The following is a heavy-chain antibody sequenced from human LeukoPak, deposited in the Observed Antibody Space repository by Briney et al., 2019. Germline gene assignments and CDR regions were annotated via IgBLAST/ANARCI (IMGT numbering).Heavy chain of an antibody. CDR1: GFTFSSYG. CDR3: VKVAKYYYGSETYYFFEH. CDR2: IKQDGSEK. D-gene: IGHD3-10*01. Sequence: GGTLRLSCVASGFTFSSYGMTWVRQAPGKGLEWVANIKQDGSEKYYVDSVKGRFTISRDNAKNSLDLQMNSLRVEDTGIYYCVKVAKYYYGSETYYFFEHWGQGTPVTASS. J-gene: IGHJ4*02. V-gene: IGHV3-7*01.